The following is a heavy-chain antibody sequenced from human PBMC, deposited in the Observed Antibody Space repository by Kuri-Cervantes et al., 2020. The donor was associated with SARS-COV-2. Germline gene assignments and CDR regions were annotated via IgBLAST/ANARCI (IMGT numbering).Heavy chain of an antibody. CDR3: ALNYYFNY. Sequence: GGSLRLSCAASGFSFSTNAMSWVRQAPGRGLEWVSSIGRDGHTFYADSVRGRFTISRDDSKNTLFLQMSSLRIEDTAIYYCALNYYFNYWGQGTLVTVSS. V-gene: IGHV3-23*01. CDR2: IGRDGHT. CDR1: GFSFSTNA. J-gene: IGHJ4*02. D-gene: IGHD1-1*01.